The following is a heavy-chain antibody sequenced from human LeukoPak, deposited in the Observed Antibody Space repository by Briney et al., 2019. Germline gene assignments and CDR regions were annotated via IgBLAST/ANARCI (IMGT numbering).Heavy chain of an antibody. D-gene: IGHD4-11*01. CDR2: IYSGGST. CDR3: AKDRSPLQYLYSFDY. V-gene: IGHV3-53*01. CDR1: GFTVSSNY. J-gene: IGHJ4*02. Sequence: PGGSLRLSCAASGFTVSSNYMSWVRQAPGKGLEWVSVIYSGGSTYYADSVKGRFTISRDNSKNTLDLQMNSLRAEDTAVYYCAKDRSPLQYLYSFDYWGQGTLVTVSS.